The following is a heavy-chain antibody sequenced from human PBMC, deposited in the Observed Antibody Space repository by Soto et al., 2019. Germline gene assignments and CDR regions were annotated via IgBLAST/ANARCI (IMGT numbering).Heavy chain of an antibody. D-gene: IGHD6-13*01. Sequence: GGSLRLSCAASAFTFSSYGMSWVRQAPGKGLECVSAISGSGGSTSYADSVKGRFTISRDNSKNTLFLQMNSLRADDTAVYYCAKEYSRRYKEGYYFDYWGQGTLVSVSS. J-gene: IGHJ4*02. CDR3: AKEYSRRYKEGYYFDY. V-gene: IGHV3-23*01. CDR2: ISGSGGST. CDR1: AFTFSSYG.